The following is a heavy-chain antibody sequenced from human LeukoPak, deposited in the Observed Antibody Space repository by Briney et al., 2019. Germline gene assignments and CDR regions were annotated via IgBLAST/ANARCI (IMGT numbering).Heavy chain of an antibody. D-gene: IGHD1-26*01. J-gene: IGHJ3*02. Sequence: GGSLRLSCAASRFTFSSYWMSWVCQAPGKGLERVANIQQDGNEKNYVASVKGRFTISRDNAKNSLYLQMDSLRAEDTAVYYCARDANRVGATGASDIWGQGTLVTVSS. CDR3: ARDANRVGATGASDI. CDR2: IQQDGNEK. V-gene: IGHV3-7*01. CDR1: RFTFSSYW.